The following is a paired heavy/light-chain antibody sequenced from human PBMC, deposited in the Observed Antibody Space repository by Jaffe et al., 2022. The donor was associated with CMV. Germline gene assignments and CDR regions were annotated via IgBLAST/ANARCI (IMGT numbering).Light chain of an antibody. CDR2: GAS. J-gene: IGKJ1*01. CDR1: QSASSY. CDR3: QQYDNWPPTWT. V-gene: IGKV3-15*01. Sequence: EIVMTQSPATLSVSPGERATLSCRASQSASSYLAWYQQKPGQAPRLLIYGASTRATGVPARFSGSGSGTEFTLTISSLQSEDFAIYYCQQYDNWPPTWTFGQGTKVEIK.
Heavy chain of an antibody. CDR1: GFTFSNSE. CDR2: ISSSGNTI. D-gene: IGHD2-2*01. V-gene: IGHV3-48*03. CDR3: AGSNTRSEFPY. J-gene: IGHJ4*02. Sequence: EVQLVESGGGLVQPGGSLRLSCVASGFTFSNSEMSWVRQAPGKGLDWISYISSSGNTIYYADSVKGRFAIFRDNARNSLYLQLNTLRAEDTAVYFCAGSNTRSEFPYWGQGTVVTVSS.